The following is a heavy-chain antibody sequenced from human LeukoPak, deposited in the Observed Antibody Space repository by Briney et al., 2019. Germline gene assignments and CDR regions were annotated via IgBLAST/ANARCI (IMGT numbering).Heavy chain of an antibody. D-gene: IGHD6-19*01. CDR2: INHSGST. J-gene: IGHJ5*02. CDR3: ARGVAGIPRTYNWFDP. Sequence: PSETLSLTCAVYGGSFSGYYWSWIRQPPGKGLEWIGEINHSGSTNYNPSLKSRVTISVDTSKNQFSLKLSSVTAADTAVYYCARGVAGIPRTYNWFDPWGQGTLVTVSS. V-gene: IGHV4-34*01. CDR1: GGSFSGYY.